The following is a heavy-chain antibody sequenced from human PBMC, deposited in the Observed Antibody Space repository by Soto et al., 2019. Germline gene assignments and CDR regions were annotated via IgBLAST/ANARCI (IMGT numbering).Heavy chain of an antibody. CDR1: GGSISSSSYY. J-gene: IGHJ6*02. Sequence: QLQLQESGPGLVKPSETLSLTCTVSGGSISSSSYYWGWIRQPPGKGLEWIGSIYYSGSTYYNPSLKSRVTISVDPSKHQFPLKLSSVTAADTAVYYCASQGVYYYGMDVWGQGTTVTVSS. D-gene: IGHD3-10*01. CDR2: IYYSGST. CDR3: ASQGVYYYGMDV. V-gene: IGHV4-39*01.